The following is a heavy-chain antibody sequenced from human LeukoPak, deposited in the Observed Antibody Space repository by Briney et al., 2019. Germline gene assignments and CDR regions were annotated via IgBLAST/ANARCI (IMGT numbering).Heavy chain of an antibody. V-gene: IGHV3-23*01. Sequence: PGGSLRLSCAASGFTFSSYAMSWVRQAPGKGLEWVSAITSGANTYYADSVKGQFTISRDNSKNTLYLQMNSLRAEDTAVYYCAKDIKAYTWDYFDYWGQGTLVTVSS. D-gene: IGHD2-2*02. CDR2: ITSGANT. CDR1: GFTFSSYA. CDR3: AKDIKAYTWDYFDY. J-gene: IGHJ4*02.